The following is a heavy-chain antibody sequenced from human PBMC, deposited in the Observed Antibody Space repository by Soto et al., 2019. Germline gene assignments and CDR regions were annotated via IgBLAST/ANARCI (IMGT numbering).Heavy chain of an antibody. CDR2: THHSRNP. D-gene: IGHD4-17*01. V-gene: IGHV4-30-2*01. CDR3: ASDTYGDLVGYFDP. Sequence: QLQLQESGSRLGKSSETLSLTCGVSVDTISTGGYSWAWIRQPPGKALELIGHTHHSRNPYYNPCLKRRVIISVDRSKNQFSLKVSSVTAADTAVYYCASDTYGDLVGYFDPWGQATLVTVSS. J-gene: IGHJ5*02. CDR1: VDTISTGGYS.